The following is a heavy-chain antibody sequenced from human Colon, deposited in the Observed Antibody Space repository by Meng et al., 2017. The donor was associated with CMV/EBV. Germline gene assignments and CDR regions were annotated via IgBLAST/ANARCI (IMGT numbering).Heavy chain of an antibody. J-gene: IGHJ4*02. CDR2: VYISGNT. V-gene: IGHV4-4*07. Sequence: RLRESGPGLVKPSETLSLTCTVSGASITSYYWSWIRQPAGKGLEWIGRVYISGNTNYNPSLKSRVTMSIDTSKNQLSLNIRSVTAADTAVYYCARDSNLSGLAYWGQGTLVTVSS. CDR3: ARDSNLSGLAY. D-gene: IGHD3-10*01. CDR1: GASITSYY.